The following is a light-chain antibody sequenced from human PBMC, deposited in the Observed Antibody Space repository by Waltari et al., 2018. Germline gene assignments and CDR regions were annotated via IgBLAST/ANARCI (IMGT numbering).Light chain of an antibody. CDR2: DAS. Sequence: EIVLTQSPATLSLSPGERATLSCRASQRIDNYLAGDQQKPGQAPRLLVYDASDRATGIPVRGSGSGSGTDFTLTISSLEPEDFAVYYCQQRANWPITFGQGTRLEIK. J-gene: IGKJ5*01. CDR1: QRIDNY. CDR3: QQRANWPIT. V-gene: IGKV3-11*01.